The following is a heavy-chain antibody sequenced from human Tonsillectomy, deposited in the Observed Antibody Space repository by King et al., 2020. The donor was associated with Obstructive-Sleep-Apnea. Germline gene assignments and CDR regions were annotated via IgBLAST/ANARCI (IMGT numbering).Heavy chain of an antibody. J-gene: IGHJ4*02. CDR3: ALLVGGSYYPPRY. CDR2: ISGSGGSI. Sequence: VQLVESGGGLVQPGGSLRLSCAASGFTFSSYAMSWVRQAPGKGLEWVSAISGSGGSIYYADSVKGRFTISRDNSKNTLYLQMNSLRAEDTAVYYCALLVGGSYYPPRYWGQGTLVTVSS. V-gene: IGHV3-23*04. D-gene: IGHD1-26*01. CDR1: GFTFSSYA.